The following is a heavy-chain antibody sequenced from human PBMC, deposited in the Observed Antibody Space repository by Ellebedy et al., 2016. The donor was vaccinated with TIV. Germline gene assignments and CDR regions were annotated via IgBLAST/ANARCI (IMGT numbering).Heavy chain of an antibody. CDR2: IYYSGST. Sequence: GSLRLSCTVSGDSMSSYHWSWIRQPPGKGLEWIGYIYYSGSTNYNPSLKSRVTISIDTSKYQFSLKLSSVTAADTAVYYCARDADSEGRYSGSYFVDYWGQGTLVTVSS. J-gene: IGHJ4*02. D-gene: IGHD1-26*01. CDR1: GDSMSSYH. CDR3: ARDADSEGRYSGSYFVDY. V-gene: IGHV4-59*12.